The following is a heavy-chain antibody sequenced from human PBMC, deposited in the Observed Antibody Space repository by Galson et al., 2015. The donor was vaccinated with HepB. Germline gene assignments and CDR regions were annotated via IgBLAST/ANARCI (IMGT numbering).Heavy chain of an antibody. CDR1: GGTFSSYT. Sequence: SVKVSCKASGGTFSSYTIGWVRQAPGQGLEWMGRIIPILGIANYAQKFQGRVTITADKSTSTAYMELSSLRSEDTAVYYCARDGATGGNSYWGQGTLVTVSS. J-gene: IGHJ4*02. CDR3: ARDGATGGNSY. V-gene: IGHV1-69*04. CDR2: IIPILGIA. D-gene: IGHD4-23*01.